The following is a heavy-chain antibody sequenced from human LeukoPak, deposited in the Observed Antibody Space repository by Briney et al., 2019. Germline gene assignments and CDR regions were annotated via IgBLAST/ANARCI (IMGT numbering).Heavy chain of an antibody. CDR3: ARGGAGVATIFYYYGMDV. J-gene: IGHJ6*02. D-gene: IGHD5-12*01. CDR2: IYYSGST. Sequence: SETLSLTCTVSGGSISSSSYYWGWIRQPPGKGLEWIGYIYYSGSTNYNPSLKSRVTISVDTSKNQFSLKLSSVTAADTAVYYCARGGAGVATIFYYYGMDVWGQGTTVTVSS. V-gene: IGHV4-61*05. CDR1: GGSISSSSYY.